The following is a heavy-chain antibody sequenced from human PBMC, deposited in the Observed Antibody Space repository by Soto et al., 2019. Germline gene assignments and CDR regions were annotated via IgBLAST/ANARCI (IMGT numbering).Heavy chain of an antibody. D-gene: IGHD2-2*01. CDR1: GYTFTSYD. J-gene: IGHJ3*02. V-gene: IGHV1-8*01. Sequence: RPSVKVSCKASGYTFTSYDINWVRQATGQGLEWMGWMNPNSGNTGYAQKFQGRVTMTRNTSISTAYMELSSLRSEDTALYYCARGGDVVVPAAMQAFDIWGQGTMVTVSS. CDR2: MNPNSGNT. CDR3: ARGGDVVVPAAMQAFDI.